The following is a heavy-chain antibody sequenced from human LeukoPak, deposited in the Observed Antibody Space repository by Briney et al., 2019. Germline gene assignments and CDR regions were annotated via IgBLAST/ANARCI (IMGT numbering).Heavy chain of an antibody. CDR1: EYTFIGYF. CDR3: VRDRGVWAFDV. CDR2: INPNSGGT. Sequence: GGSVRDSCKALEYTFIGYFMHWVRQAPGQGPEWMGWINPNSGGTIYAQKFQDRVTMTRDTSINTAYMELNRLRSDDTAVYYCVRDRGVWAFDVWGQGTMVTVSS. V-gene: IGHV1-2*02. J-gene: IGHJ3*01. D-gene: IGHD3-10*01.